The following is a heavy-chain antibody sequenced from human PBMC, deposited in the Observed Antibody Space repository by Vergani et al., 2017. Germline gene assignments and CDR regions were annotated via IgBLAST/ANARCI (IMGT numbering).Heavy chain of an antibody. Sequence: EVQLVESGGGLVQPGGSLRLSCAASGFTVSSNYMSWVRQAPGKGLEWVSVIYSGGSTYYADSVKGRFTISRDNSKNTLYLQMNSLKAEDTAVYYCARTPHPVGSGSYSYYYYSMDVWGQGTTVTVSS. J-gene: IGHJ6*02. CDR2: IYSGGST. D-gene: IGHD3-10*01. CDR1: GFTVSSNY. CDR3: ARTPHPVGSGSYSYYYYSMDV. V-gene: IGHV3-66*02.